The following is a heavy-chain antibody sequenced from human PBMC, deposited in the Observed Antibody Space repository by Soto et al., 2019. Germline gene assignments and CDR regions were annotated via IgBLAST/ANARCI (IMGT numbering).Heavy chain of an antibody. CDR1: GFSFSGDG. Sequence: PGAALRLSCVAAGFSFSGDGRHWVRQAPVKGLEWVAVISYDGSNKYYADSVKGRFTISRDNSKNTLYLQMNSLRAEDTAVYYCAKVMHYYDSSRYYLDYWGQGTLVTVSS. D-gene: IGHD3-22*01. CDR2: ISYDGSNK. J-gene: IGHJ4*02. V-gene: IGHV3-30*18. CDR3: AKVMHYYDSSRYYLDY.